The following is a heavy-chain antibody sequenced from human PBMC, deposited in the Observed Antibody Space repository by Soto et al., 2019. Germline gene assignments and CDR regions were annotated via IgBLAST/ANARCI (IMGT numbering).Heavy chain of an antibody. J-gene: IGHJ6*04. CDR3: GRHGGVGSGYFPPKLDV. Sequence: LGESLKISCKGSGYSFTSYWIGWVRQMPGKGLEWMGIIYPGDSDTRYSPSFQGQVTISADKSISTTYLQWSSLKASDTAMYYCGRHGGVGSGYFPPKLDVWGKGTTVTVSS. CDR1: GYSFTSYW. V-gene: IGHV5-51*01. D-gene: IGHD3-3*01. CDR2: IYPGDSDT.